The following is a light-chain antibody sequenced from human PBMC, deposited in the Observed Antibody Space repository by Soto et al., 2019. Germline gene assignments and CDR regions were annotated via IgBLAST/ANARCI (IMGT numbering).Light chain of an antibody. CDR3: QEYGSSPHT. J-gene: IGKJ4*01. CDR2: GAS. CDR1: QSVSSSF. V-gene: IGKV3-20*01. Sequence: EIVLTQSPGTLSLSPGERATLSCRASQSVSSSFLAWYQQKPGQAPRLLIYGASSRATGIPDRFSGSGSGTDFTLTVSRLEPEDVAVYYCQEYGSSPHTFGGGTNVETK.